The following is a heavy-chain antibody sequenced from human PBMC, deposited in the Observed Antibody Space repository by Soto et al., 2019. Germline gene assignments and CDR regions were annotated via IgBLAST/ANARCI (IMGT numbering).Heavy chain of an antibody. V-gene: IGHV3-74*01. CDR3: ARGGDPDY. D-gene: IGHD2-21*02. CDR2: LQTDGSHP. Sequence: EVQLVESGGGLVQPGGSLRLSCVASGFKFDYYWMHWVRQAPGGGLMWISRLQTDGSHPAYADSVKGRFTISRDNAKNTLYLQMNNLRVEDTAVYYCARGGDPDYWGHGTLVTVSS. J-gene: IGHJ4*01. CDR1: GFKFDYYW.